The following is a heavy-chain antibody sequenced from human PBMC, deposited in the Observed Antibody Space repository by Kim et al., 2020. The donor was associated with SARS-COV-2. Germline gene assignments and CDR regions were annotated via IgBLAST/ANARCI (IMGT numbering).Heavy chain of an antibody. J-gene: IGHJ4*02. CDR3: ARGGITTGFDY. Sequence: SETLSLTCAVYGGSFSGYYWSWIRQPPGKGLEWIGEINHSGSTNYNPSLKSRLTITIDTYRNHLSLKLTSVTAADTAVYYCARGGITTGFDYWGQGTLVT. D-gene: IGHD3-10*01. CDR1: GGSFSGYY. CDR2: INHSGST. V-gene: IGHV4-34*01.